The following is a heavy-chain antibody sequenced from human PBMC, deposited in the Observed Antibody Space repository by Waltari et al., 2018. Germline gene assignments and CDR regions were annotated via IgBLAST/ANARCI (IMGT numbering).Heavy chain of an antibody. J-gene: IGHJ6*02. CDR3: ARGRGWEELVAGDYYYGMDV. CDR1: GGSFTGHY. CDR2: VNQSGHT. Sequence: QLHLQQWGAGLLRPSETLSLTCGVDGGSFTGHYWSWIRQTPGKGLAWIGEVNQSGHTNYNPSLTSRVTISVDTSKSQFFLTLISVTAADTAVYYCARGRGWEELVAGDYYYGMDVWGQGTTVTVSS. D-gene: IGHD6-19*01. V-gene: IGHV4-34*01.